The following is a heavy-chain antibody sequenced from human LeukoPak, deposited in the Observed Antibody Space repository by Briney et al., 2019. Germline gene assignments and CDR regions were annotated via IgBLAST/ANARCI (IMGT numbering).Heavy chain of an antibody. D-gene: IGHD3-10*01. J-gene: IGHJ4*02. CDR2: ISGDGGST. CDR3: RKDLEWFGEAPGDY. CDR1: GFTFDDYA. V-gene: IGHV3-43*02. Sequence: GGSLRLSCAASGFTFDDYAMHWFRQAPGKGLEWVSLISGDGGSTYYADSVKGRFTISRDNSKNSLYLQMNSLRTEDTALYYCRKDLEWFGEAPGDYWGRGTLVTVSS.